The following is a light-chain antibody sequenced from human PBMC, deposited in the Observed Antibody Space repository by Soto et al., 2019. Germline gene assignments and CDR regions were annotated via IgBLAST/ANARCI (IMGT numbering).Light chain of an antibody. J-gene: IGKJ4*01. V-gene: IGKV3-15*01. CDR1: QSIGTN. CDR3: QQYAGCPLT. CDR2: KTS. Sequence: EVVMTQSPATVSESPGERSSLSCRASQSIGTNLGWYQQKPGQAPRLLISKTSTRATGVPARFSGSGSGTEFTLTISSLQSEDIAVYYCQQYAGCPLTFGGGTKVDIK.